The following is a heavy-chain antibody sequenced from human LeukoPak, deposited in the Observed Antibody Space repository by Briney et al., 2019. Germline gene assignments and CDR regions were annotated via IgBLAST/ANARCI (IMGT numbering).Heavy chain of an antibody. V-gene: IGHV3-21*01. CDR3: ARDTGGSYSFDY. D-gene: IGHD1-26*01. J-gene: IGHJ4*02. CDR1: GFTFSTYW. Sequence: GGSLRLSCAASGFTFSTYWMTWVRQAPGKGLEWVSSISSSSSYIYYADSVKGRFTISRDNAKNSLYLQMNSLRAEDTAVYYCARDTGGSYSFDYWGQGTLVTVSS. CDR2: ISSSSSYI.